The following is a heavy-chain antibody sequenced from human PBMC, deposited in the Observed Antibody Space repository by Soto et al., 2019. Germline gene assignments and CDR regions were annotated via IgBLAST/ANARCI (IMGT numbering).Heavy chain of an antibody. CDR2: IYYSGST. J-gene: IGHJ5*02. V-gene: IGHV4-31*03. CDR1: GGSISSGGYY. D-gene: IGHD6-13*01. Sequence: QVQLQESGPGLVKPSQTLSLTCTVSGGSISSGGYYWSWIRQHPGKGLEWIGYIYYSGSTYYNPSIKSRVTISVDTSKNQFSLKLSSVTAADTAVYYCARDSPGGQQPIVGNWFDPWGQGTLVTVSS. CDR3: ARDSPGGQQPIVGNWFDP.